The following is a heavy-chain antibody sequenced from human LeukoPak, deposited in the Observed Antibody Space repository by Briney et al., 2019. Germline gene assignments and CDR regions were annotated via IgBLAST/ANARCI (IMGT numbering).Heavy chain of an antibody. CDR3: AKWRQLNSYFDY. Sequence: GGSLRLSCAASGFTFSSYAMSWVRQAPGKGLEWVSAISGSGGSTYYADSVKGRFAISRDNSKNTLYLQMNSLRAEDTAVYYCAKWRQLNSYFDYWGQGTLVTVSS. CDR1: GFTFSSYA. D-gene: IGHD6-6*01. CDR2: ISGSGGST. J-gene: IGHJ4*02. V-gene: IGHV3-23*01.